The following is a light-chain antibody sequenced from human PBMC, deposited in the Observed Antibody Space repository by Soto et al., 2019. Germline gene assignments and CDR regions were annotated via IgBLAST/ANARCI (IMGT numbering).Light chain of an antibody. V-gene: IGKV3-20*01. CDR3: EQHVNSVYI. J-gene: IGKJ2*01. CDR2: GES. Sequence: ERVLTQSPGTLSLSPGERATLSCRASQAIIGNYLAWYQQQPGQDPRLLIYGESNRSTGAPDRFSGSYSGTDFSLTITRLEPDDFAVYYCEQHVNSVYIFGQGTRLEIK. CDR1: QAIIGNY.